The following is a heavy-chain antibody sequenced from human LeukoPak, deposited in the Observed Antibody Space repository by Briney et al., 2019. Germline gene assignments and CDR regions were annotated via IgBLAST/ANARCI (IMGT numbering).Heavy chain of an antibody. CDR3: ARDETNYYDSSGYSFDY. D-gene: IGHD3-22*01. CDR2: IIPIFGTA. CDR1: GGTFISYA. V-gene: IGHV1-69*01. J-gene: IGHJ4*02. Sequence: SVKVSCKASGGTFISYAISWVRQAPGQGLEWMGGIIPIFGTANYAQKFQGRVTITADESTSTAYMELSSLRSEDTAVYHCARDETNYYDSSGYSFDYWGQGTLVTVSS.